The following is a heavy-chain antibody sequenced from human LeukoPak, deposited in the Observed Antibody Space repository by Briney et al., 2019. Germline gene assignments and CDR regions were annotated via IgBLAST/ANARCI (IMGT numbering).Heavy chain of an antibody. V-gene: IGHV3-23*01. CDR1: GFTFSDHY. CDR3: AKLPRSNYYYGMDV. J-gene: IGHJ6*02. CDR2: ISGSGGST. Sequence: PGGSLRLSCAASGFTFSDHYMDWVRQAPGKGLEWVSAISGSGGSTYYADSVKGRFTISRDNSKSTLYLQMNSLRAEDTAVYYCAKLPRSNYYYGMDVWGQGTTVTVSS.